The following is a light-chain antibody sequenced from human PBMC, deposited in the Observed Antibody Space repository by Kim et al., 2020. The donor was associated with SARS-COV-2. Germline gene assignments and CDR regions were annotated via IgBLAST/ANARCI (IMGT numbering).Light chain of an antibody. Sequence: DIQMTQSPSSLSACVGDRVTITCRASQSISSYLNWYQQKPGKAPKLLIYAASSLQSGVPSRFSGSGSGTDFTLTISSLQPEDFATYYCQKSYSTPPYTFGQGTKLEI. CDR3: QKSYSTPPYT. J-gene: IGKJ2*01. CDR1: QSISSY. CDR2: AAS. V-gene: IGKV1-39*01.